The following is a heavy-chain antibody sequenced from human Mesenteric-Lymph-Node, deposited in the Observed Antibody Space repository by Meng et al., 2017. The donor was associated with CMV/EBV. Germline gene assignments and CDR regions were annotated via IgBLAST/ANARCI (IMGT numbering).Heavy chain of an antibody. V-gene: IGHV3-30*02. CDR2: IRYDGSGQ. J-gene: IGHJ4*02. Sequence: GGSLRLSCAASGFTFSSHGMHWVRQAPGKGLEWVAFIRYDGSGQYYADSVKGRFTISRDNSKNTLYLQMNSLRVEDTAVYYCAKLVAAAGTSLLFWGQGTLVTVSS. D-gene: IGHD6-13*01. CDR3: AKLVAAAGTSLLF. CDR1: GFTFSSHG.